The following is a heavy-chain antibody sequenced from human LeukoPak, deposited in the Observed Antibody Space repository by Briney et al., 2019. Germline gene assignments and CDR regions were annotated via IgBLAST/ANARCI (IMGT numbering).Heavy chain of an antibody. CDR3: ARETWIQLSVYYFDY. D-gene: IGHD5-18*01. V-gene: IGHV4-4*07. CDR2: IYTSGST. J-gene: IGHJ4*02. Sequence: SETLSLTCTVSGGTISSYYWSWIRQPAGKGLEWIGRIYTSGSTNYNPSLKSRVTMSVDTSKNQFSLKLSSVTAADTAVYYCARETWIQLSVYYFDYWGQGTLVTVSS. CDR1: GGTISSYY.